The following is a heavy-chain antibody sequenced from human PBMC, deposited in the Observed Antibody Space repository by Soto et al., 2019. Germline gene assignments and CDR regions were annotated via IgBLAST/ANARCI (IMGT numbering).Heavy chain of an antibody. D-gene: IGHD3-22*01. CDR3: ARNDSSGYLDS. Sequence: SLRLSCSASVFTFSDYYMSWIRQAPGKGLEWLSCISSSATYAIYADSVKGRFTLSRDNAKNSLYLQMNSLRAKDTAGYYCARNDSSGYLDSWGQGTLVTVSS. CDR2: ISSSATYA. V-gene: IGHV3-11*06. J-gene: IGHJ4*02. CDR1: VFTFSDYY.